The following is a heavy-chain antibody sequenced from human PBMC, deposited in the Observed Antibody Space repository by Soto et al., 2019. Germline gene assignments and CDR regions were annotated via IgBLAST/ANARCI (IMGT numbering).Heavy chain of an antibody. Sequence: PGGFLRLSCAASGFTFSDRYMDWVRQAPGKGLEWVGRTKNKANSYTTEYAASVKGRFTISRDYSRDSVYLQMNSLKTDDTAVYYCTIEGAYPGPDFDYWGQGTLVTVSS. J-gene: IGHJ4*02. CDR3: TIEGAYPGPDFDY. D-gene: IGHD3-16*01. V-gene: IGHV3-72*01. CDR1: GFTFSDRY. CDR2: TKNKANSYTT.